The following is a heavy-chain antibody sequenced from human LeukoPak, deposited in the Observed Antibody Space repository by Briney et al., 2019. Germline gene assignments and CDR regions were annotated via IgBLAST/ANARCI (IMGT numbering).Heavy chain of an antibody. CDR1: GGSISSYY. D-gene: IGHD1-26*01. CDR3: ARDLVGATEYWFDP. Sequence: SETLSLTCTVAGGSISSYYWSWIRQPPGKGLEWLWYIYYSGSTNYNPSLKSRVTMAVDTSKNQCSLKLSSVTAADTAVYYCARDLVGATEYWFDPWGQGTLVTVSS. J-gene: IGHJ5*02. CDR2: IYYSGST. V-gene: IGHV4-59*12.